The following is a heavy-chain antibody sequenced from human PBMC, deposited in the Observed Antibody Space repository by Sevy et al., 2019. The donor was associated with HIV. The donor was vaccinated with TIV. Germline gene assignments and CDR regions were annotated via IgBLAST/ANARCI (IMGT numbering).Heavy chain of an antibody. D-gene: IGHD3-3*02. V-gene: IGHV4-31*03. CDR3: ARNQGTSSTGYGMDV. CDR1: GGALSSGVYY. CDR2: ISNSGRS. J-gene: IGHJ6*02. Sequence: SETLSLTCSVSGGALSSGVYYWSWIRQNPGKGLEWIGYISNSGRSYYNPSLKSRVTISLDVSQNQFSLRLTSVTAADMAMFYCARNQGTSSTGYGMDVWGQGITVTVSS.